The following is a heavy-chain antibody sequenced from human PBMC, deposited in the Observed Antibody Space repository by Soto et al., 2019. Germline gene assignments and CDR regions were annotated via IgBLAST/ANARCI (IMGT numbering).Heavy chain of an antibody. V-gene: IGHV3-23*01. CDR2: ISGSGGST. J-gene: IGHJ4*02. CDR3: AEDLSGTNYYDSSGYYPYYFDY. CDR1: GFTFSSYA. D-gene: IGHD3-22*01. Sequence: GSLRLSCAASGFTFSSYAMSWVRQAPGKGLEWVSAISGSGGSTYYADSVKGRFTISRDNSKNTLYLQMNSLRAEDTAVYYCAEDLSGTNYYDSSGYYPYYFDYWGQGTLVTVSS.